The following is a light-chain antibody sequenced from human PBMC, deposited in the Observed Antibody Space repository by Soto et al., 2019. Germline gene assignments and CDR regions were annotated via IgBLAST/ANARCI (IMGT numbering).Light chain of an antibody. CDR1: SSDVGAYNY. J-gene: IGLJ1*01. V-gene: IGLV2-14*01. CDR2: DVS. Sequence: QSVLTQPASVSGSPGQSITVSCTGTSSDVGAYNYVSWYQQHPGKAPKLMIYDVSNRHSGVSNRFSGSKSGNTASLTISGLQAEDEADYYCSSFTSSGTYVFGAGTKVTV. CDR3: SSFTSSGTYV.